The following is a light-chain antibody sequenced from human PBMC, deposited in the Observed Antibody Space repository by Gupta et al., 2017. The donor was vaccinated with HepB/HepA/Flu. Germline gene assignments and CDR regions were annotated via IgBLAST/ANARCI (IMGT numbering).Light chain of an antibody. Sequence: QPVLTQPSSLSASPGASASLTCTLRSGINVGTFRIYWYQQKQGRPPLYRLKYKSDSDKEQGSGVPSRFSGSKDASATAVILPISEVQSEDDYYYYSKIWFGTGCVFGGGTKLTVL. CDR3: KIWFGTGCV. CDR1: SGINVGTFR. CDR2: YKSDSDK. J-gene: IGLJ2*01. V-gene: IGLV5-45*02.